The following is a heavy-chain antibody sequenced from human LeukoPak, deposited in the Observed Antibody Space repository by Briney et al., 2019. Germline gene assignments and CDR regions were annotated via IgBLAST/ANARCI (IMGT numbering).Heavy chain of an antibody. J-gene: IGHJ4*02. V-gene: IGHV3-23*01. CDR1: GFTFSSYA. CDR3: AKDQDYDILTGYLGSLDY. D-gene: IGHD3-9*01. CDR2: ISGSGGST. Sequence: PGGSPRLSCAASGFTFSSYAMSWVRQAPGKGLEWVSAISGSGGSTYYADSVKGRFTISRDNSKNTLYLQMNSLRAEDTAVYYCAKDQDYDILTGYLGSLDYWGQGTLVTVSS.